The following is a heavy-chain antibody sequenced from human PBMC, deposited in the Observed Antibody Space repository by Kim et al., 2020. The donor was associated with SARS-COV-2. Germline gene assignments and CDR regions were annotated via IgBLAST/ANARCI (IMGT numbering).Heavy chain of an antibody. CDR1: GFSFSDYG. CDR3: VRDYGEPGHSTWFDP. CDR2: ISGSGDET. Sequence: GGSLRLSCAASGFSFSDYGMSWVRQAPGKGLEWVSGISGSGDETFYTPSVRGRLTISRDNSKNTVFLQMNSLTAEDTAVYYCVRDYGEPGHSTWFDPLGQGSLVTVSS. J-gene: IGHJ5*02. V-gene: IGHV3-23*01. D-gene: IGHD3-10*01.